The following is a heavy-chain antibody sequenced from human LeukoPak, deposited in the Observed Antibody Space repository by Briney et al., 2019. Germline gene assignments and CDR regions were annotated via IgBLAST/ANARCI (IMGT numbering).Heavy chain of an antibody. D-gene: IGHD6-19*01. V-gene: IGHV4-59*01. J-gene: IGHJ4*02. Sequence: SETLSLTCTVSGGSISSYYWSWLRQPPGKGLEWIGYIYYSGSTNYNPSLKSRVTISVDTSKNQFSLKLSSVTAADTAMYYCARVVSVAGLASNSDFWGQGTLVTVSS. CDR2: IYYSGST. CDR3: ARVVSVAGLASNSDF. CDR1: GGSISSYY.